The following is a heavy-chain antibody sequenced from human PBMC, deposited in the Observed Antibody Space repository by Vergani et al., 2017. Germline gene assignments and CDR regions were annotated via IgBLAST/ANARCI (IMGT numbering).Heavy chain of an antibody. J-gene: IGHJ4*02. V-gene: IGHV3-23*01. CDR2: ISGSGGST. D-gene: IGHD2-2*03. CDR3: AKDLEIVVVPAAPFDY. CDR1: GFTFSSYA. Sequence: EVQLLESGGGLVQPGGSLRLSCAASGFTFSSYAMIWVRQAPVKGLEWFSAISGSGGSTYYADSVKGRFTISRDNSKNTLYLQMNSLRAEDTAVYYCAKDLEIVVVPAAPFDYWGQGTLVTVSS.